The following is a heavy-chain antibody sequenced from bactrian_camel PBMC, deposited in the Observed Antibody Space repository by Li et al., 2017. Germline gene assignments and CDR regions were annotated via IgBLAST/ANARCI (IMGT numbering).Heavy chain of an antibody. V-gene: IGHV3-3*01. D-gene: IGHD3*01. CDR2: LYAGFGLT. J-gene: IGHJ4*01. CDR1: GRFFGGCG. CDR3: SADPVLCAYNCYLGSSSPRIV. Sequence: HVQLVESGGGSVPSGGSLKLSCAASGRFFGGCGKAWHRQAPGKEREWVAALYAGFGLTYYSDSVEGRFTISQDSATTVYLQMDSLEPEDTAMYYCSADPVLCAYNCYLGSSSPRIVWGQGTQVTVS.